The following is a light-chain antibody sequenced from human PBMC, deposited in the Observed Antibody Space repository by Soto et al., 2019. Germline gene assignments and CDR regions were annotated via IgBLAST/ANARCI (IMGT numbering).Light chain of an antibody. CDR2: DAS. V-gene: IGKV3-11*01. CDR3: QHRSNWSPYT. CDR1: QSISSY. J-gene: IGKJ2*01. Sequence: EIVLTQSPATLSLSPGERATLSCRASQSISSYLAWYQQKPGQAPRLLIYDASNRATGIPARFSGSGSGTDFTLTISSLEPEDVAVYFCQHRSNWSPYTFGQGTKLEIK.